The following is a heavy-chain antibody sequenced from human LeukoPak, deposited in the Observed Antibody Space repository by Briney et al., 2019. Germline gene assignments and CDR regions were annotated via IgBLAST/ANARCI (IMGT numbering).Heavy chain of an antibody. CDR1: VFTSSSYS. CDR3: AREGNWNYDY. V-gene: IGHV3-30*04. J-gene: IGHJ4*02. D-gene: IGHD1-7*01. CDR2: ISYDGSNK. Sequence: GGSLRLSCAASVFTSSSYSMHWVRQAPCKGLEWVAVISYDGSNKYYADSVKGRFTISRDNSKNTLYLQLNSLRAEDTALYYCAREGNWNYDYWGQGTLVTVSS.